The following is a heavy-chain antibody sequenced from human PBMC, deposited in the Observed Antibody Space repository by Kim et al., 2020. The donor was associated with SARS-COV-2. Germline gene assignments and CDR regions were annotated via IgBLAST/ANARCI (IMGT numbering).Heavy chain of an antibody. V-gene: IGHV3-48*02. CDR3: AREEDYYDSSGYYYRYFDY. D-gene: IGHD3-22*01. J-gene: IGHJ4*02. Sequence: RFTISRDNAKNSLYLQMNSLRDEDTAVYYCAREEDYYDSSGYYYRYFDYWGQGTLVTASS.